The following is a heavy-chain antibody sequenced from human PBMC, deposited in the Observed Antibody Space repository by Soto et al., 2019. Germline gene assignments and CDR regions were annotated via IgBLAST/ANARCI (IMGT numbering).Heavy chain of an antibody. V-gene: IGHV3-23*01. CDR1: GFTFSSYA. D-gene: IGHD6-6*01. CDR2: ISGSGGST. Sequence: LILSCAASGFTFSSYAMSWVRQAPWKGLEWVSAISGSGGSTYYADSVKGRFTISRDNSKNTLYLQMNSLRAEDTAVYYCAKNGPRYSSSSQWFDPWGQGTLVTVSS. CDR3: AKNGPRYSSSSQWFDP. J-gene: IGHJ5*02.